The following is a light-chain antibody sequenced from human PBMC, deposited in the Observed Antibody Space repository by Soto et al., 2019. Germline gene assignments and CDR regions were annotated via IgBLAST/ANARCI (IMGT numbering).Light chain of an antibody. CDR2: EVT. V-gene: IGLV2-14*01. CDR1: SSDVGRYNY. J-gene: IGLJ1*01. CDR3: GSYTSTYVRI. Sequence: QSALTQPASVSGSPGQSITISCTGTSSDVGRYNYVSWYQQYPGRAPKLIIYEVTNRPSGVSDRFSGSKSGNVASLTISGLRAADEADYYCGSYTSTYVRIFGTGTKVTVL.